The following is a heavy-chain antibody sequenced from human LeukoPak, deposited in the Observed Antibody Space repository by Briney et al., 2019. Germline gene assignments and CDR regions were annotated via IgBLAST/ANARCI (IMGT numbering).Heavy chain of an antibody. J-gene: IGHJ4*02. CDR1: GFTFSSYS. D-gene: IGHD2-15*01. CDR3: GRDHHCSGGSCYHYGDFAAIDY. Sequence: GGSLRLSCAASGFTFSSYSMSWIRQAPGKGLEWVSYISSSGSTIYYADSVKGRFTISRDNAKNSLYLQMNSLRAEDTAVYYCGRDHHCSGGSCYHYGDFAAIDYWGQGTLVTVSS. V-gene: IGHV3-48*04. CDR2: ISSSGSTI.